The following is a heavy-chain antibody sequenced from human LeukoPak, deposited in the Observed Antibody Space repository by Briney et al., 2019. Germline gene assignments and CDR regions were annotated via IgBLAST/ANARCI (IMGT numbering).Heavy chain of an antibody. CDR1: GYSFTSYW. D-gene: IGHD6-13*01. CDR2: IYPGDSDT. Sequence: GESLKISCKGSGYSFTSYWIGWVRQMPGKGLEWMGIIYPGDSDTRYSPSFQGHVTISADKSISTAYLQWSSLKASDTAMYYCARHYSSSWYKPQDAFDIWGQGTMVTVSS. V-gene: IGHV5-51*01. CDR3: ARHYSSSWYKPQDAFDI. J-gene: IGHJ3*02.